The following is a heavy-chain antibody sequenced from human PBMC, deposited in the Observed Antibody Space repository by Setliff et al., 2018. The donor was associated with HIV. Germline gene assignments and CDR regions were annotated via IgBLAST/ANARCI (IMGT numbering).Heavy chain of an antibody. D-gene: IGHD3-3*01. J-gene: IGHJ4*02. CDR2: IYIYNSGST. CDR3: ARGVNFDY. Sequence: SETLSLTCSVSGGSFSGYYWSWIRQPPGKGLEWIGYIYIYNSGSTDYNPSLTSRVTISVDTSRNQFSLKLTSVTAADTAIYYCARGVNFDYWGQGTQVTVS. V-gene: IGHV4-59*01. CDR1: GGSFSGYY.